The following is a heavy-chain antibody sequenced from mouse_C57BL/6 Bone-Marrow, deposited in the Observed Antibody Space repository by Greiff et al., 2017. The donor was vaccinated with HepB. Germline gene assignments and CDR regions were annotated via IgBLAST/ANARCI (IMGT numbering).Heavy chain of an antibody. Sequence: VQVVESGAELARPGASVKLSCKASGYTFTSYGISWVKQSTGQGLEWIGEIYPRSGNTYYNEKFKGKATLTADKSSSTAYMELRSLTSEDSAVYFCVRAPILYYFDYWGQGTTLTVSS. J-gene: IGHJ2*01. CDR3: VRAPILYYFDY. V-gene: IGHV1-81*01. CDR1: GYTFTSYG. CDR2: IYPRSGNT.